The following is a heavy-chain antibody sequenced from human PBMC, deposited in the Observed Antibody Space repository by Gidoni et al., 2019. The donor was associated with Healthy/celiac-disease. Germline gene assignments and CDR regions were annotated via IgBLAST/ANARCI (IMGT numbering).Heavy chain of an antibody. CDR2: IYYSGRP. Sequence: QLQLQESGPGLVQPSETLSLTCTVSGGSISSSSYYWGWIRQPPGKGLEWIGSIYYSGRPYYNPSLKSRVTISVDTSKNQFSLKLSSVTAADTAVYYCARHSGGAFDIWGQGTMVTVSS. CDR1: GGSISSSSYY. V-gene: IGHV4-39*01. CDR3: ARHSGGAFDI. J-gene: IGHJ3*02. D-gene: IGHD3-16*01.